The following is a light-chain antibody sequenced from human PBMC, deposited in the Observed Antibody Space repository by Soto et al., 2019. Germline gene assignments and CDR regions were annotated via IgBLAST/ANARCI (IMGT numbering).Light chain of an antibody. CDR3: QQRNNWPLT. V-gene: IGKV3-11*01. J-gene: IGKJ4*02. CDR1: RSISTY. Sequence: ETLMTQSPATLSLSPGERATLSCRASRSISTYLAWYQQKPGQAPRLLIYEALNRDTGIPARFSGSGSGTDFTLAISRLEPEDFQVYYCQQRNNWPLTFGGGTKVDIK. CDR2: EAL.